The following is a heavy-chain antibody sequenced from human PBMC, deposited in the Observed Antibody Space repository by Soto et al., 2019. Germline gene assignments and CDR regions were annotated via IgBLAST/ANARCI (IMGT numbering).Heavy chain of an antibody. CDR2: IYYSGST. Sequence: QVQLQASGPGLVKPSQTLSLTCTVSGGSISSGGYYWSWIRQHPGKGLEWIGYIYYSGSTYSNPSLKSRVTISVDTSKNQCSLKLSSVTAADTAVYYCARDQRYSYGDGGDAFDIYGQGTMVTVSS. V-gene: IGHV4-31*03. D-gene: IGHD5-18*01. J-gene: IGHJ3*02. CDR1: GGSISSGGYY. CDR3: ARDQRYSYGDGGDAFDI.